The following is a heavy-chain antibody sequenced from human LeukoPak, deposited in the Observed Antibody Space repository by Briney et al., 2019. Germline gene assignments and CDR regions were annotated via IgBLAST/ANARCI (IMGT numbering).Heavy chain of an antibody. CDR1: GGSFSGYY. J-gene: IGHJ3*02. V-gene: IGHV4-34*01. Sequence: SETLSLTCAVYGGSFSGYYWSWIRQPPGKGLEWIGEINHSGSTNYNPSLKSRVTISVDTSKNQFSLKLSSVTAADTAVYYCARGILTGPIYAFDNWGQGTMVTVSS. D-gene: IGHD3-9*01. CDR2: INHSGST. CDR3: ARGILTGPIYAFDN.